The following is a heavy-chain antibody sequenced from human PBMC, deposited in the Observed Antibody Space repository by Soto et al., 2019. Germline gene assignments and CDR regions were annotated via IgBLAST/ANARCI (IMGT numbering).Heavy chain of an antibody. CDR3: ARTDKFNSPSSGWANRFDY. D-gene: IGHD6-19*01. J-gene: IGHJ4*02. Sequence: EVQLLESGGGLVQPGGSLRLFCAASGFTFSNYAMTWVRQAPGKGLEWVSTLTGDGRTFYVDTVKGRFTISRDNSKSTLYLQMNSLGAEDTAVYYCARTDKFNSPSSGWANRFDYWGQGTLVTVSA. CDR1: GFTFSNYA. V-gene: IGHV3-23*01. CDR2: LTGDGRT.